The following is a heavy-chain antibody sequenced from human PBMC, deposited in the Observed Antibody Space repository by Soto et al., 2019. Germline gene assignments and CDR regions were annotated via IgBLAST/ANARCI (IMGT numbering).Heavy chain of an antibody. V-gene: IGHV4-28*01. CDR1: GYSISSSNW. J-gene: IGHJ6*02. CDR2: IYYSGSN. Sequence: QVQLQESGPGLVKPSDTLSLTCAVSGYSISSSNWWGWVRQPPGKGLGWIGYIYYSGSNYYNPSLQSRVTMSVDTAHNQFCHKLSSVTAVDTVVYYCARMVLGYCSGDSCYYYYGMDVWGQGNPVPVSS. CDR3: ARMVLGYCSGDSCYYYYGMDV. D-gene: IGHD2-15*01.